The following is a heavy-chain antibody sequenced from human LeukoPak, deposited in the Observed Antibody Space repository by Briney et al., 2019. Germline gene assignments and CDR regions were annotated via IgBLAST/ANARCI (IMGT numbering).Heavy chain of an antibody. V-gene: IGHV3-11*01. CDR3: ARDLGSVY. J-gene: IGHJ4*02. CDR2: ISSGDSTI. Sequence: GGSLRLSCTASGFTFSDYYMSWIRRAPGKGLEWVSYISSGDSTIYYAASVKGRCTMSRETDQNSLYLQMNSLRAEDTAVYYCARDLGSVYWGQGTLVTVSS. CDR1: GFTFSDYY. D-gene: IGHD3-10*01.